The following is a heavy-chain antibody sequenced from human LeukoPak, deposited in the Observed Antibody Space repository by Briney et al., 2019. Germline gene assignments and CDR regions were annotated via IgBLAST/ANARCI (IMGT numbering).Heavy chain of an antibody. V-gene: IGHV3-48*02. J-gene: IGHJ6*02. CDR2: IGATFTTI. D-gene: IGHD3-16*01. CDR3: ARARSYGMDV. CDR1: GFTFSSYG. Sequence: PGGSLRLSCAASGFTFSSYGMNWVCQPPGKGLEWVSYIGATFTTIYDADSVKGRFTISRDNAKNSLFLQMNSLRDEDTAVCYCARARSYGMDVWGQGTTVTVSS.